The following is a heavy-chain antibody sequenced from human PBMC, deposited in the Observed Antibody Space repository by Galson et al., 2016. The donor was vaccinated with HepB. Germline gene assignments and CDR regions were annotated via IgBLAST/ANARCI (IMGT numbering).Heavy chain of an antibody. Sequence: SVKVSCKASGYSFSNYIMNWVRQAPGQRLEWMGWINGGNGNTKYSERFQDRVTITRDTSANTVDMALDSLTSEDTAVYYCARDLGSSTWWGWLDPWGQGSLVSV. CDR2: INGGNGNT. CDR1: GYSFSNYI. CDR3: ARDLGSSTWWGWLDP. D-gene: IGHD6-13*01. V-gene: IGHV1-3*01. J-gene: IGHJ5*02.